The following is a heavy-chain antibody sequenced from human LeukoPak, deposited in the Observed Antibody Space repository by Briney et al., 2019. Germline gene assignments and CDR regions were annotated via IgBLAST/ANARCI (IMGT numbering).Heavy chain of an antibody. CDR3: ARDIGLVRGIIMAH. CDR2: ISLATGAP. V-gene: IGHV1-18*01. D-gene: IGHD3-10*01. Sequence: ASVKVSCKASGYTFTNYGISWVRQAPGQGLEWVAWISLATGAPSYAQKFQGRVTLTTDTSTSTAYMELRSLKSDDTAVYYCARDIGLVRGIIMAHWGQGTQVTVSS. J-gene: IGHJ4*02. CDR1: GYTFTNYG.